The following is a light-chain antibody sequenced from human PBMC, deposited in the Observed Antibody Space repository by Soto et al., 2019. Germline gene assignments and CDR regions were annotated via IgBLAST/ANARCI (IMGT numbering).Light chain of an antibody. V-gene: IGKV1-39*01. Sequence: QLTQSPSSLSASVGDRVTITCRASQIIKNYLNWYQQKPGKAPKLLMYDISTLQAGVPSRFSGGSSGTDFTLTVSSLQPEDFATYYCQQTYSIPSFGGGTKVEIK. CDR1: QIIKNY. CDR3: QQTYSIPS. J-gene: IGKJ4*01. CDR2: DIS.